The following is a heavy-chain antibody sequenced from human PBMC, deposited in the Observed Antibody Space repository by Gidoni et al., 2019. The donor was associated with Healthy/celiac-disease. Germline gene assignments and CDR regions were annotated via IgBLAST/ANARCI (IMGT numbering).Heavy chain of an antibody. D-gene: IGHD1-1*01. CDR2: IYYSGST. J-gene: IGHJ6*03. V-gene: IGHV4-59*01. CDR1: GGSISSYY. CDR3: ARGTGYYYYYMDV. Sequence: QVQLQESGPGLVKPSETLSLTCTGSGGSISSYYWSWIRQPPGKGLEWIGYIYYSGSTNYNPSLKSRVTISVDTSKNQFSLKLSSVTAADTAVYYCARGTGYYYYYMDVWGKGTTVTVSS.